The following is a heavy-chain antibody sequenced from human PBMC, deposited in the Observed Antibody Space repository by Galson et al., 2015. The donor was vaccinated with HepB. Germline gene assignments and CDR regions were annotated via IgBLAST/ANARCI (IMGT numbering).Heavy chain of an antibody. Sequence: SLRLSCAASGFSIKSHWMSWVRQAPGKGLEWVAYINPDGSEKDYVDSVKGRVTISRDNAKNSLNLQMSSLRAEDTAVYYCARDAYWGQGTLVTVSS. CDR1: GFSIKSHW. CDR2: INPDGSEK. V-gene: IGHV3-7*01. CDR3: ARDAY. J-gene: IGHJ4*02.